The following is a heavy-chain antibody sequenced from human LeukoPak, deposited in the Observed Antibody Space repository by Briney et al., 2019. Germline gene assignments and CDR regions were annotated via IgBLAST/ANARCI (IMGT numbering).Heavy chain of an antibody. J-gene: IGHJ4*02. CDR3: TGGIVGVSPSDY. CDR2: IYGRGNT. D-gene: IGHD1-26*01. V-gene: IGHV3-53*01. CDR1: GFAVSGNY. Sequence: GGSLRLSCAASGFAVSGNYMAWVRQAPGKGLEWVSLIYGRGNTYYADSVKGRFTISRDIPKNTVYLQMNSLKAEDTAVYYCTGGIVGVSPSDYWGQGTLVTVSS.